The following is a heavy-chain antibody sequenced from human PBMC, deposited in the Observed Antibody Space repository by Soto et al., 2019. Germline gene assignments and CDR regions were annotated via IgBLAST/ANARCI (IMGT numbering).Heavy chain of an antibody. CDR1: GFPFSTYE. Sequence: EVQLLESGGGLIQPGGSLRLSCAASGFPFSTYEMTWARQSPGKGLEWVAFITSSGGPTYYADSVRGRFTISRDNSKNKLYLQMDSLRVEDTARYNCVKGGGLDDWGQGTLVTVSS. V-gene: IGHV3-23*01. J-gene: IGHJ4*02. CDR2: ITSSGGPT. D-gene: IGHD6-19*01. CDR3: VKGGGLDD.